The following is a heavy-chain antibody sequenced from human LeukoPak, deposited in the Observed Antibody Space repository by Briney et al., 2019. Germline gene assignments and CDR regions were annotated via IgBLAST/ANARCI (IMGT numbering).Heavy chain of an antibody. CDR3: AQKGGTDH. V-gene: IGHV3-48*02. Sequence: PGGSLRLSCAASGLSFSRFGMNWVRQAPGKGLEWISYISSSSSAKHYADSVKGRFTISRDNAKNSLYLEMSSLRDEDTAVYYCAQKGGTDHWGRGTLVTVSS. CDR2: ISSSSSAK. CDR1: GLSFSRFG. D-gene: IGHD2-15*01. J-gene: IGHJ4*02.